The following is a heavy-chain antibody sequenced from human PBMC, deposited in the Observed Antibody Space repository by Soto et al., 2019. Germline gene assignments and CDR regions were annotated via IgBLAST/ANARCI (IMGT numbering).Heavy chain of an antibody. CDR2: IIPILGIA. V-gene: IGHV1-69*02. Sequence: ASVKVSCKASRGTFSSYTISWVRQAPGQGLEWMGRIIPILGIANYAQKFQGRVTITADKSTSTAYMELSSLRSEDTAVYYCASLNWNYDHWFDPWGQGTLVTVSS. CDR1: RGTFSSYT. J-gene: IGHJ5*02. CDR3: ASLNWNYDHWFDP. D-gene: IGHD1-7*01.